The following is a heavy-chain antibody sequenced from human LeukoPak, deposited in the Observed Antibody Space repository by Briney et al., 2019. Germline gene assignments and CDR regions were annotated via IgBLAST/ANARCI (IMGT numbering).Heavy chain of an antibody. CDR3: AKDGGLWVSAHWGDS. J-gene: IGHJ4*02. CDR2: ITTSDGNA. Sequence: GGSLRLSCAASGFTFADAWMSWVCQAPGKGLEWVSTITTSDGNAYYADSVKGRFTVSRDNSKNTLFLQMNSLRAEDTAVYYCAKDGGLWVSAHWGDSWGRGTLVTVSS. D-gene: IGHD7-27*01. V-gene: IGHV3-23*01. CDR1: GFTFADAW.